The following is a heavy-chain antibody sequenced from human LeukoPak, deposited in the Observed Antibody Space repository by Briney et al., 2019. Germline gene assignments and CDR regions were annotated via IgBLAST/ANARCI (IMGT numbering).Heavy chain of an antibody. D-gene: IGHD6-19*01. CDR3: AKDLAVHSSGWNFDY. Sequence: PGRSLRLSCAASGFTFSSYGMHWVRQAPGKGLEWVAVISYDGSNKYYADSVKGRFTISRDNSKNTLYLQMNSLRAEDTAVYYCAKDLAVHSSGWNFDYWGQGTLVTVSS. V-gene: IGHV3-30*18. CDR2: ISYDGSNK. J-gene: IGHJ4*02. CDR1: GFTFSSYG.